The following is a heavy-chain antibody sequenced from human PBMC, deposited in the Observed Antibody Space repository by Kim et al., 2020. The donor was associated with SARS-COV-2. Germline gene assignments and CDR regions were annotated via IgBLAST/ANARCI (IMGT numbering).Heavy chain of an antibody. V-gene: IGHV4-39*07. CDR2: IYYSGST. Sequence: SETLSLTCTVSGGSISSSSYYWGWIRQPPGKGLEWIGSIYYSGSTYYNPSLKSRVTISVDTSKNQFSLKLSSVTAADTAVYYCARGSVAGKDYWGQGTL. J-gene: IGHJ4*02. CDR1: GGSISSSSYY. CDR3: ARGSVAGKDY. D-gene: IGHD6-19*01.